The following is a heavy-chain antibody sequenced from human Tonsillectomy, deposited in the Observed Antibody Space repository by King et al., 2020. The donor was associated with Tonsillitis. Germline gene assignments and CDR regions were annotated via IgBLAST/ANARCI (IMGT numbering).Heavy chain of an antibody. CDR3: AKXXTTSXXDFXXDC. V-gene: IGHV3-30*18. Sequence: VQLVESGGGVVQPGRSLRLSCAASGFTFSNXGMHWVRQAPGKGLEWVAVISSDGSSKYYGDSVKGRFTISRDNSKNTLYLQMTSLRAEDTAMYYCAKXXTTSXXDFXXDCWXXGTLVTVXS. CDR1: GFTFSNXG. CDR2: ISSDGSSK. J-gene: IGHJ4*01. D-gene: IGHD1-1*01.